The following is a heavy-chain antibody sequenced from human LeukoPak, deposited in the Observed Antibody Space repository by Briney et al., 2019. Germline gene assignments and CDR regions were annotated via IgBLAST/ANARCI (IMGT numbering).Heavy chain of an antibody. CDR3: ARARLYDSGGHY. CDR1: GFTFSSYS. V-gene: IGHV3-48*01. D-gene: IGHD3-22*01. J-gene: IGHJ4*02. CDR2: ISSSSTI. Sequence: PGGSLRLSCAASGFTFSSYSMNWVRQAPGKGLEWVSYISSSSTIYYADSVKGRFTISRDNAKNSLYLQMNSLRAEDTAVYYCARARLYDSGGHYWGQGTLVTVSS.